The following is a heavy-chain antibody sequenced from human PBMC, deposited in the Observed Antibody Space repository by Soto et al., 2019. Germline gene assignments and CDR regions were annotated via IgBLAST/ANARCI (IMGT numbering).Heavy chain of an antibody. V-gene: IGHV3-53*01. J-gene: IGHJ4*02. CDR1: WFSVRTNY. CDR2: FESGGSI. Sequence: VGSLRLSCAASWFSVRTNYMSWVRQAPGKGLEWVSVFESGGSIYYADSVKGRFIISRDYAKNTVYLQMNSLRAEDTAVYYCARAGVTPDFFGYWGQGTLVTVSS. D-gene: IGHD2-21*02. CDR3: ARAGVTPDFFGY.